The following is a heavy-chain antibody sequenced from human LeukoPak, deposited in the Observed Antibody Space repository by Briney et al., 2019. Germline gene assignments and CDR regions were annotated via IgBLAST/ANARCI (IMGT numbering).Heavy chain of an antibody. V-gene: IGHV3-23*01. CDR3: AKSDPYGDSLIEI. Sequence: GGSLRLSCAASGFTFNSYAMYWVRQAPGKGLEWISGIFGSGGSPHYADSVKGRLTVSRDNAKNSLYLQMNSLRAEDTAVYYCAKSDPYGDSLIEIWGQGALVTVSS. CDR1: GFTFNSYA. J-gene: IGHJ4*02. D-gene: IGHD4-17*01. CDR2: IFGSGGSP.